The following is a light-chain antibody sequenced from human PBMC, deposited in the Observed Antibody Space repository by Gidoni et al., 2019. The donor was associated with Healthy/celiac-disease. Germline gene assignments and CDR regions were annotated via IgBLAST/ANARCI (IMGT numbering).Light chain of an antibody. CDR2: EVS. Sequence: QSALTQPASVSGPPGQSITISCSGTSRVVGSYHLVSWYQQHPGKAPKLMIYEVSNRPPGVSTRFSGSTSGNTTSLTISGLQADDEADYYCCSYAGSSRVFGGGTKLTVL. CDR1: SRVVGSYHL. V-gene: IGLV2-23*02. J-gene: IGLJ3*02. CDR3: CSYAGSSRV.